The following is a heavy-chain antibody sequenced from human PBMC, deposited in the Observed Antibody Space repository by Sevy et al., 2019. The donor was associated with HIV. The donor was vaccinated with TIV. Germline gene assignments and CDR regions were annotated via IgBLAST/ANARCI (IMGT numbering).Heavy chain of an antibody. D-gene: IGHD1-1*01. CDR2: LKSKADGGTV. CDR3: TRWKGLQSIFDY. Sequence: GGSLRLSCTTSGFTFGDYAMNWVRQAPGKGLEWVAFLKSKADGGTVDHAASVKGRLTISRDVSKSIAYLQMNDLTTEDTGVYYCTRWKGLQSIFDYWGQGALVTVSS. V-gene: IGHV3-49*04. J-gene: IGHJ4*02. CDR1: GFTFGDYA.